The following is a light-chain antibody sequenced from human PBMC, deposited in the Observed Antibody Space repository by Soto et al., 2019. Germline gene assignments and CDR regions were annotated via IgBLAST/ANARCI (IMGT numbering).Light chain of an antibody. Sequence: EIVLTQSPGTLSLSPGERATLSCRASQSVSSSYLAWYQQKPGQAPRLLIYGESSSATGIPDRFSGSGSGTDFNITIIRQEPEDSTVYYCQQYGSSPPQTFGQGTKVEIK. V-gene: IGKV3-20*01. J-gene: IGKJ1*01. CDR2: GES. CDR3: QQYGSSPPQT. CDR1: QSVSSSY.